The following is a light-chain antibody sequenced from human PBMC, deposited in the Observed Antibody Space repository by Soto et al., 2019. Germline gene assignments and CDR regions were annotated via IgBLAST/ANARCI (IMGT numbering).Light chain of an antibody. CDR2: SAS. Sequence: ENVLTQSPVTLSLSPGERATLSCRASQSVSSSYLAWYQQKPGQAPSLLIYSASTRATGIPDRFSGSGSGTDFTLTISRLEPEDFVVYYCQQYGVSPWTFGQGTKVELK. CDR1: QSVSSSY. V-gene: IGKV3-20*01. CDR3: QQYGVSPWT. J-gene: IGKJ1*01.